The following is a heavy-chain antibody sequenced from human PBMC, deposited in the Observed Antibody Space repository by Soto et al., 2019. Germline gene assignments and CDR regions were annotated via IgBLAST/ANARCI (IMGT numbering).Heavy chain of an antibody. CDR3: VRALVVPATINSYYHGMDV. V-gene: IGHV3-33*01. J-gene: IGHJ6*02. CDR1: GFTFSRDG. CDR2: IWYDGSNK. Sequence: RRLSCAASGFTFSRDGMHWVRQAPGKGLEWVAVIWYDGSNKNYADSVRGRFTISRDNLKNTLHLQMDSLRAEDTAVYYCVRALVVPATINSYYHGMDVWGQGTTVTVS. D-gene: IGHD2-2*02.